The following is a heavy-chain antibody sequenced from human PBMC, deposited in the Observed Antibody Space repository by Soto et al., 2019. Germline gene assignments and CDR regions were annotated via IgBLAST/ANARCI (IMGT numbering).Heavy chain of an antibody. V-gene: IGHV1-18*01. CDR2: ISAYNGNT. J-gene: IGHJ5*02. Sequence: GLEWMGWISAYNGNTNYAQKLQGRVTMTTDTSTSTAYMELRSLRSDDTAVYYCARCHYYDSSGPNWFDPWGQGTLVTVSS. D-gene: IGHD3-22*01. CDR3: ARCHYYDSSGPNWFDP.